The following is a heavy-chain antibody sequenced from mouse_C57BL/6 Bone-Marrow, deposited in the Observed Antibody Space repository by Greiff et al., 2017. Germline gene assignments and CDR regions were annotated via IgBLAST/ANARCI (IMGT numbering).Heavy chain of an antibody. CDR1: GYTFTSYW. CDR3: ARGLLRGYWYFDV. Sequence: VQLQQPGAELVKPGASVKMSCKASGYTFTSYWITWVKQRPGQGLEWIGDIYPGSGSNTYNEKFKSKATLTVATSSSTAYMQLSSLTSEDSAVYYCARGLLRGYWYFDVWGTGTTVTVSS. CDR2: IYPGSGSN. J-gene: IGHJ1*03. V-gene: IGHV1-55*01. D-gene: IGHD1-1*01.